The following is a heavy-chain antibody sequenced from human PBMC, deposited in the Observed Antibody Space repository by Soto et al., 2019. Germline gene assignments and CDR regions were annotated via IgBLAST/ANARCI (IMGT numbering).Heavy chain of an antibody. CDR1: GASVTSGGYY. V-gene: IGHV4-31*03. Sequence: QVQLQESGPGLVKPSQTLSVTCTVSGASVTSGGYYWTWIRQHSGKGLEWIGHIYSDGRTYYSPSLKSRLPISLDMSKNQFSLRLTSVTVADTAVYYCASGYKYPSDYWGQGTLVAVSS. CDR2: IYSDGRT. CDR3: ASGYKYPSDY. D-gene: IGHD6-25*01. J-gene: IGHJ4*02.